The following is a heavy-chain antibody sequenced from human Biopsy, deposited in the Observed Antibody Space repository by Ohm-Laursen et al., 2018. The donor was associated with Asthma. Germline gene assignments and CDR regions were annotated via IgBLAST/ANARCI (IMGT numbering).Heavy chain of an antibody. CDR1: GASIMSTNY. CDR2: IYYSGSA. J-gene: IGHJ5*02. D-gene: IGHD1-1*01. V-gene: IGHV4-39*01. Sequence: PSETLSLTCTVSGASIMSTNYWGWIRQPPGKRLEWLGRIYYSGSAYYNPSVKSRLSSSVDTSKSLFSLRLSSVTAADTAVYFCARHWSGTGWHDAYNWFDPWGQGTLVTVSS. CDR3: ARHWSGTGWHDAYNWFDP.